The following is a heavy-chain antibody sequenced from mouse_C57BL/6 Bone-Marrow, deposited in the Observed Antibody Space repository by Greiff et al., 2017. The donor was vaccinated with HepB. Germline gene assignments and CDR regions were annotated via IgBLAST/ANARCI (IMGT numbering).Heavy chain of an antibody. Sequence: EVKLVESGGGLVQPGGSLSLSCAASGFTFTDYYMSWVRQPPGKALEWLGFIRNKANGYTTEYSASVKGLFTISRDNSQSILYLQMNALRAEDSATYYGASFTTVVANYYAMDYWGQGTSVTVSS. V-gene: IGHV7-3*01. CDR3: ASFTTVVANYYAMDY. CDR1: GFTFTDYY. CDR2: IRNKANGYTT. J-gene: IGHJ4*01. D-gene: IGHD1-1*01.